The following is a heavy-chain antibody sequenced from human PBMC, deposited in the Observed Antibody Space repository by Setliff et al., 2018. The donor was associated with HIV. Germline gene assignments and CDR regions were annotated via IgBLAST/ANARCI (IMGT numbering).Heavy chain of an antibody. CDR2: FHYSGST. D-gene: IGHD3-10*01. CDR1: GDSIRSSNYY. Sequence: SETLSLTCNVSGDSIRSSNYYWGWIRQPPGKGLEWIGSFHYSGSTSYNPSLRSRVTISVDTSKNHFSLKLTSVTAADTAVYYCARVEASVRGATYGLDVWGQGTTVTVSS. CDR3: ARVEASVRGATYGLDV. J-gene: IGHJ6*02. V-gene: IGHV4-39*02.